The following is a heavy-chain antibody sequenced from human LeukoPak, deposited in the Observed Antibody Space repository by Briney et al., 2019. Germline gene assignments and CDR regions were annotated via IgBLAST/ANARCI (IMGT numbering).Heavy chain of an antibody. V-gene: IGHV3-21*01. Sequence: GGSLRLSCAASGFTFSSYTMNWVRQAPGKGLEWVSSISSSSIYIYYADSVKGRFTISRDNAKNSLYLQMNSLRAEDTAVYYCARHPSGSYYRFDYWGQGTLVTVSS. D-gene: IGHD1-26*01. J-gene: IGHJ4*02. CDR2: ISSSSIYI. CDR1: GFTFSSYT. CDR3: ARHPSGSYYRFDY.